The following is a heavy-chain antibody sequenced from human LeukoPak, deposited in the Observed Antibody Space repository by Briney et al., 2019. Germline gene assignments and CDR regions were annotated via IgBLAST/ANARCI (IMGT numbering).Heavy chain of an antibody. CDR3: AGKARDAFDI. CDR1: GFTFSDYY. J-gene: IGHJ3*02. CDR2: ISSSDSTI. Sequence: GGSLRLSCAASGFTFSDYYMTWIRQAPGKGLEWVSYISSSDSTIYYADSVKGRFTISRDNAKNSLYLQMNSLRAEDTAVYYCAGKARDAFDIWGQGTMVTVSS. D-gene: IGHD6-6*01. V-gene: IGHV3-11*01.